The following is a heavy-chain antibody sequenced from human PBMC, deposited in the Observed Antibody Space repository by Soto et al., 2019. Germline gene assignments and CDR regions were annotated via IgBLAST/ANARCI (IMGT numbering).Heavy chain of an antibody. V-gene: IGHV4-59*01. Sequence: SECLSLARGVSGSSTSDYFWCWIRQSPGKGLEWIGYVYYLGSTDYNPSLKSRVTISVDTSKRQFSLRLTSVTAADTAVYYCARDGYEGSGSTYPAYWGPGTQVTVSS. CDR3: ARDGYEGSGSTYPAY. CDR1: GSSTSDYF. D-gene: IGHD3-10*01. J-gene: IGHJ4*02. CDR2: VYYLGST.